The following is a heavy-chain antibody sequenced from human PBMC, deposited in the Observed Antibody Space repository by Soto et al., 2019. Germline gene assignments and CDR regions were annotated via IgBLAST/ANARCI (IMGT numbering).Heavy chain of an antibody. J-gene: IGHJ6*03. CDR3: ARHLRDESHYYYYYMDV. CDR1: GDSFTNYW. V-gene: IGHV5-51*01. Sequence: GESLKISCKGSGDSFTNYWIGWVRQMPGKGLEWMGVISPADSDTRYSPSFQGQVTISVDKSISTAYLQWSSLKASDTAIYYCARHLRDESHYYYYYMDVWGKGTTVTVSS. CDR2: ISPADSDT.